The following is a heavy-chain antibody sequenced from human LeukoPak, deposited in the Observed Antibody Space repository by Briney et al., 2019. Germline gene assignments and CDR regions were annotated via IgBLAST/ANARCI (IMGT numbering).Heavy chain of an antibody. CDR3: ARDYRVAADGTSYYYFDY. D-gene: IGHD6-13*01. V-gene: IGHV1-2*02. CDR1: GYTFTGYY. Sequence: ASVKASCKASGYTFTGYYMHWVRQAPGQGPEWMGWINPNSGDTNYAQKFQGRVSMTRDTSISTAYMELSRLTSDDTAVYYCARDYRVAADGTSYYYFDYWGQGALVTVSS. CDR2: INPNSGDT. J-gene: IGHJ4*02.